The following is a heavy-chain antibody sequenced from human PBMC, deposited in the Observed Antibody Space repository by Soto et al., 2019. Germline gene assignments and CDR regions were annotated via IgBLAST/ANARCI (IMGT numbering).Heavy chain of an antibody. D-gene: IGHD3-9*01. CDR3: ARAMVKYGDILGLLDS. CDR1: GGSFSGYY. J-gene: IGHJ5*01. V-gene: IGHV4-34*01. CDR2: INHSGST. Sequence: SETLSLTCAVSGGSFSGYYWSWIRQPPGKGLEWIGEINHSGSTNYNPSLKSRVTISVDTSKNQFSLKLSSVTAADTAVYYCARAMVKYGDILGLLDSSAQGSLVIGSS.